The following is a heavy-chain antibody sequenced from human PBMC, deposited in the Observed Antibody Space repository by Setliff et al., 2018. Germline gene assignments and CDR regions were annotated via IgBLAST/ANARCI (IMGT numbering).Heavy chain of an antibody. V-gene: IGHV4-34*01. CDR3: ARSRGYKHDSSGYYYDHYYYYYMDV. CDR1: GGSFSGYY. CDR2: INHTGST. J-gene: IGHJ6*03. D-gene: IGHD3-22*01. Sequence: SETLSLTCAVYGGSFSGYYWSWIRQPPGKGLEWIGEINHTGSTNYSPSLKSRVTISVDTSKNQFSLKLTSVTAADTAVYHCARSRGYKHDSSGYYYDHYYYYYMDVWGKGTPVTVSS.